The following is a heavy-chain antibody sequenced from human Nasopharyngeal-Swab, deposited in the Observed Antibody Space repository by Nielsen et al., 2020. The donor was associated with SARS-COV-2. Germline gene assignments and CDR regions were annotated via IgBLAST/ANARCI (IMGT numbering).Heavy chain of an antibody. V-gene: IGHV4-34*01. CDR1: GGSFSGYY. D-gene: IGHD2-2*02. Sequence: GSLRLSCAVYGGSFSGYYWSWIRQPPGKGLEWIGEINHSGSINYNPSLKSRVTISVDTSKNQFSPKLSSVTAADTAVYYCARDRWYCSSTSCYTTPYYYMDVWGKGTTVTVSS. J-gene: IGHJ6*03. CDR2: INHSGSI. CDR3: ARDRWYCSSTSCYTTPYYYMDV.